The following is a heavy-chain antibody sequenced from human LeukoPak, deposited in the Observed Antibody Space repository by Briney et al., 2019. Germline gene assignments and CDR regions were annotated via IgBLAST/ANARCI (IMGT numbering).Heavy chain of an antibody. CDR2: IKPDGSER. CDR3: ASGNWNDRAFDI. CDR1: GVTFSGYW. D-gene: IGHD1-20*01. Sequence: PGGSLRLSCAASGVTFSGYWMSWVRQAPGKGLEWVANIKPDGSERYYVDSVKGRFTVSRDNAKNSLYLQMNSLRAGHTAIYYCASGNWNDRAFDIWGQGTMVTVSS. V-gene: IGHV3-7*01. J-gene: IGHJ3*02.